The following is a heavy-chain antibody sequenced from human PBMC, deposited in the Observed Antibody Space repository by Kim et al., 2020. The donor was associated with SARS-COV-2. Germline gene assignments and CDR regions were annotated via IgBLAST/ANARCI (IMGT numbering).Heavy chain of an antibody. CDR3: ARGAGTTFLYYFDY. D-gene: IGHD1-7*01. Sequence: DSGKGRFTISRDNSKNTLYLQMNRLRTEDTAVYYCARGAGTTFLYYFDYWGQGTLVSVSA. J-gene: IGHJ4*02. V-gene: IGHV3-30*01.